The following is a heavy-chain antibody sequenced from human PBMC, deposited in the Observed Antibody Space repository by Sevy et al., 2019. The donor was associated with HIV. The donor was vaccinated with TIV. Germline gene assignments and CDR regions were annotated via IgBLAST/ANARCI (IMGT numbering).Heavy chain of an antibody. CDR1: GFTFNSFA. V-gene: IGHV3-23*01. D-gene: IGHD6-19*01. J-gene: IGHJ4*02. Sequence: GGSLRLSCAASGFTFNSFAMSWVRQAPGKGLEWVSTVSGAGDSTYYADSVKGRFTISRDNSKNTLYLQLNSLRGEDTAVYYCAKSAKPVAGTVYFDSWGQGTLVTVSS. CDR3: AKSAKPVAGTVYFDS. CDR2: VSGAGDST.